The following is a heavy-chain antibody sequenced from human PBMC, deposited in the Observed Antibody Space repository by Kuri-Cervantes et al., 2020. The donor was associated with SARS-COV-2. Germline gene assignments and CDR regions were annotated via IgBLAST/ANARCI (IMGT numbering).Heavy chain of an antibody. CDR2: INPNGGGT. Sequence: ASVKVSCKASGYTFTGYYMHWVRQAPGQGLEWMGWINPNGGGTNYAQKFQGRVTMTRDTSISTAYMELSRLRSDDTAVYYCARGWSGYSLDPPHFDYWGQGTLVTVSS. J-gene: IGHJ4*02. CDR1: GYTFTGYY. V-gene: IGHV1-2*02. D-gene: IGHD3-3*01. CDR3: ARGWSGYSLDPPHFDY.